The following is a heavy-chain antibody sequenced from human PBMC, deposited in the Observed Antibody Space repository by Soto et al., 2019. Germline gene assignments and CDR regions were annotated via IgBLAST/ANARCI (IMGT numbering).Heavy chain of an antibody. D-gene: IGHD6-6*01. V-gene: IGHV3-30-3*01. CDR3: SREASVAALNWFDP. J-gene: IGHJ5*02. Sequence: GSLRLSCAASGFTFSQYALNWVRQAPGKGLEWVAVMLYDGTIEHYADSVKGRFTVSRDNSKNTVYLQMDSLTPEDTGVYYCSREASVAALNWFDPWGQGTLVTVSS. CDR1: GFTFSQYA. CDR2: MLYDGTIE.